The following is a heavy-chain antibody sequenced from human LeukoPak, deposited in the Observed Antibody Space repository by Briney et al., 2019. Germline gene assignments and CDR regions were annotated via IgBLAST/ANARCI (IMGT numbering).Heavy chain of an antibody. CDR2: RRYDGSNK. CDR1: GFTFSSYG. V-gene: IGHV3-30*02. Sequence: PGGSLRLSCAASGFTFSSYGMHGVRQAPGKGLGWEALRRYDGSNKYYADPVKGRFTISRDNSKNTLYLQMNSLRAEDTAVYYCAKDIGFGELSGLFDYWGQGTLVTVSS. CDR3: AKDIGFGELSGLFDY. J-gene: IGHJ4*02. D-gene: IGHD3-10*01.